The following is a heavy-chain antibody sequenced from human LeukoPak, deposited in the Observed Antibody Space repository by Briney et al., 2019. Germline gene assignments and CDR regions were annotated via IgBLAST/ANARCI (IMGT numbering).Heavy chain of an antibody. CDR2: MNPNSGNT. CDR1: GYTFTSYD. D-gene: IGHD3-22*01. Sequence: ASVKVSCKASGYTFTSYDINWVRQATGQGLEWMGWMNPNSGNTGYAQKFQGRVTMTRDTSISTAYMELSRLRSDDTAVYYCARVDSSGYYYVYWGQGTLVTVSS. CDR3: ARVDSSGYYYVY. J-gene: IGHJ4*02. V-gene: IGHV1-8*02.